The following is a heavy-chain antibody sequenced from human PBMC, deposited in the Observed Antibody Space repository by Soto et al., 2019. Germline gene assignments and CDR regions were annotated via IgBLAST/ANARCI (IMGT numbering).Heavy chain of an antibody. D-gene: IGHD1-26*01. Sequence: GESLKISCKGSGYSFTSYWIGWVRQMPGKGLEWMGIIYPGDSDTRYSPSFQGQVTISADKSISTAYLQWSSLKASDTAMYYCARYLMGATGVATDFDYWGQGTLVTVSS. J-gene: IGHJ4*02. CDR1: GYSFTSYW. CDR3: ARYLMGATGVATDFDY. V-gene: IGHV5-51*01. CDR2: IYPGDSDT.